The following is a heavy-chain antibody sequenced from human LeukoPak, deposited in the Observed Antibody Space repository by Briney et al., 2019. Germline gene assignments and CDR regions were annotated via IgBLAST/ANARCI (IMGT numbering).Heavy chain of an antibody. CDR2: ISGSGVST. Sequence: PGGSLRLSCAASGFTFSSYAMSWVRQAPGKGLEWVSAISGSGVSTYYADSVKGRFTISRDNSKSTLYLQMNSLRAEDTAVYYCARGRVGGSYYFDYWGQGSLVTVSS. CDR1: GFTFSSYA. CDR3: ARGRVGGSYYFDY. D-gene: IGHD1-26*01. J-gene: IGHJ4*02. V-gene: IGHV3-23*01.